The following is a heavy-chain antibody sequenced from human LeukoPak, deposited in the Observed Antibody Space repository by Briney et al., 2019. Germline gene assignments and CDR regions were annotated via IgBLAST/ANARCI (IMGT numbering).Heavy chain of an antibody. D-gene: IGHD3-10*01. J-gene: IGHJ4*02. Sequence: QPGGSLRLSCAASGFTFRNYVIHWVRRAPGKGLEWVAVTSSDLNVKLYADSVKGRFTISRDNSRSTLYLQMNSLRPEDTAIYYCAREGYYGSGSPPSLYFDYWGQGTLVTVSS. V-gene: IGHV3-30-3*01. CDR1: GFTFRNYV. CDR2: TSSDLNVK. CDR3: AREGYYGSGSPPSLYFDY.